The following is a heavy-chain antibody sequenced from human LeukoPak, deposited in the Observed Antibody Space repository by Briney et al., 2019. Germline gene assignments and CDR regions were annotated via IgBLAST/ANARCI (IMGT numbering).Heavy chain of an antibody. V-gene: IGHV4-34*01. Sequence: PSETLSLTCAVYGGSFSGYYWSWIRQPPGKGLEWIGEINHGGSTNYNPSLKSRVTISVDTSKNQFSLKLSSVTAADTAVYYCARGDPTMVRGVIGANWGVDFDYWGQGTLVTVSS. D-gene: IGHD3-10*01. CDR1: GGSFSGYY. J-gene: IGHJ4*02. CDR3: ARGDPTMVRGVIGANWGVDFDY. CDR2: INHGGST.